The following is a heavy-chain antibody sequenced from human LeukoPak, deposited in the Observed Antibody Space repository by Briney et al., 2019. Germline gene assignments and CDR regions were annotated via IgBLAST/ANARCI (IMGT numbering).Heavy chain of an antibody. Sequence: ASVKVSCKASGDTGTFSSFAINWLRQAPGQGLEWMTWISGNNGNTDFAKNFQGRVTMTTDTSTTTVYMELRSLKSDDTAVYFCARGGRDSSSWFFDYWGQGTLVTVSS. CDR2: ISGNNGNT. V-gene: IGHV1-18*01. CDR1: GDTGTFSSFA. J-gene: IGHJ4*02. CDR3: ARGGRDSSSWFFDY. D-gene: IGHD6-13*01.